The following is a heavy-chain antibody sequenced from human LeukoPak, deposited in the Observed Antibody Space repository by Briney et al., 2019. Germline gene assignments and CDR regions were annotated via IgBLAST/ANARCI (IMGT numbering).Heavy chain of an antibody. D-gene: IGHD5-18*01. Sequence: GGSLRLSCAASVFTFSNYAMTWVRQAPGKGLEWVSAISDSGGGTFYADSVKGRFTISRDNSKNTLYLQLNSLRAEDTAVYYCAKDSNTAIPHFHNWGQGTLVTVSS. CDR3: AKDSNTAIPHFHN. J-gene: IGHJ4*02. V-gene: IGHV3-23*01. CDR1: VFTFSNYA. CDR2: ISDSGGGT.